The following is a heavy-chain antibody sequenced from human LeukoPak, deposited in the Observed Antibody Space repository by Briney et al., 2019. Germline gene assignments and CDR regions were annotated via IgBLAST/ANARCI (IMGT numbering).Heavy chain of an antibody. Sequence: GGSLRLSCAASGFTFSSYSMNWVRQAPGKGLEWVSYISSSSSTIYYADSVKGRFAISRDNAKNSLYLQMNSLRDEDTAVYYCASPPLGYYGSGINWAYAFDIWGQGTMVTVSS. V-gene: IGHV3-48*02. CDR2: ISSSSSTI. CDR1: GFTFSSYS. J-gene: IGHJ3*02. D-gene: IGHD3-10*01. CDR3: ASPPLGYYGSGINWAYAFDI.